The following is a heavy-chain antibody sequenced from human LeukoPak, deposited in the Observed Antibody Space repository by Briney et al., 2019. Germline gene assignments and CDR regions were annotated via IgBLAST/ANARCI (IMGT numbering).Heavy chain of an antibody. CDR1: GGSISSSSYC. V-gene: IGHV4-39*01. Sequence: SETLSLTCTVSGGSISSSSYCWGWIRQPPGKGLEWIGSIYYSGSTYYNPSLKSRVTISVDTSKNQFSLKLSSVTAADTAVYYCARLGDVIVGATMDYWGQGTLVTVSS. D-gene: IGHD1-26*01. CDR2: IYYSGST. CDR3: ARLGDVIVGATMDY. J-gene: IGHJ4*02.